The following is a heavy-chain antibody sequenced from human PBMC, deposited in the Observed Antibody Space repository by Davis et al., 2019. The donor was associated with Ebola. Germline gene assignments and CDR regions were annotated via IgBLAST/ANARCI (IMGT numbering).Heavy chain of an antibody. CDR1: GYSFTSYW. V-gene: IGHV5-51*01. Sequence: GESLKISCYGSGYSFTSYWLAWVRQIPGKGLECLGIIYAGDSDTRYSPSFEGQVTISVDRSITTAYLQWTSLKAPHTAMYYCARRPHRYSSVDFWGQGTLVTVSS. J-gene: IGHJ4*02. D-gene: IGHD3-10*01. CDR3: ARRPHRYSSVDF. CDR2: IYAGDSDT.